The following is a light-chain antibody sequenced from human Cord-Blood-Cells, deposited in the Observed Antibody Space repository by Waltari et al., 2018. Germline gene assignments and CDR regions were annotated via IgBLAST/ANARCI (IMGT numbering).Light chain of an antibody. CDR3: QQYYSYPL. J-gene: IGKJ4*01. Sequence: AIRITQSPSSLSASTGDRVTITCRASQGISSYLAWYQQKPGKAPKLLIYAASTLQSGAPSRFSGSGSGTDFTRTISCLQSEDFATYYCQQYYSYPLFGGGTKVEIK. CDR2: AAS. CDR1: QGISSY. V-gene: IGKV1-8*01.